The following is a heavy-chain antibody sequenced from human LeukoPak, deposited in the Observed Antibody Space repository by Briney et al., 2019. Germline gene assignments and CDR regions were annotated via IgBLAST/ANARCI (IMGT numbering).Heavy chain of an antibody. CDR1: GGSISSGGYY. V-gene: IGHV4-30-2*01. J-gene: IGHJ4*02. CDR3: ASFPYDSSGYLDY. D-gene: IGHD3-22*01. CDR2: IYHSGST. Sequence: SETLSLTCTVSGGSISSGGYYWSWIRQPPGKGLEWIGYIYHSGSTHYNPSLKSRVTISVDRSKNQFSLKLSSVTAADTAVYYCASFPYDSSGYLDYWGQGTLVTVSS.